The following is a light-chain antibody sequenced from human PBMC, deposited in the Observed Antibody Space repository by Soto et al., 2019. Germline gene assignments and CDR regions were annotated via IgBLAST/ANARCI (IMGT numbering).Light chain of an antibody. CDR1: SSNIRSKT. Sequence: QSVLTQPPSASGTPGQRVTISCSGSSSNIRSKTVNWYQKLPGTAPKLLIYSTNQRPSGVPDRFSGSKSGTSASLAISGLQSEDEADYYCAGWDDCLGASYVFGTGTKLTVL. V-gene: IGLV1-44*01. CDR2: STN. J-gene: IGLJ1*01. CDR3: AGWDDCLGASYV.